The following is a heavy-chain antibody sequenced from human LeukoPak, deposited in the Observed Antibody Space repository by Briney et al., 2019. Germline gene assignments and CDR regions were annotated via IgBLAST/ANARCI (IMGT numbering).Heavy chain of an antibody. CDR3: ARGGRIVGATTNY. CDR2: INPSGGST. Sequence: VASVTVSFKASGYTFTIYYMHWVRQAPGQGLEWMGIINPSGGSTSYAQKFQGRVTMTRDTSTSTVYMELSSLRSEDTAVYYCARGGRIVGATTNYWGQRTLVTVSS. D-gene: IGHD1-26*01. V-gene: IGHV1-46*01. CDR1: GYTFTIYY. J-gene: IGHJ4*02.